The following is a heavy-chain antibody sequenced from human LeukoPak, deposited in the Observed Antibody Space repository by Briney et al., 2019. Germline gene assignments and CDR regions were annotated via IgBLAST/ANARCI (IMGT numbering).Heavy chain of an antibody. D-gene: IGHD1-26*01. J-gene: IGHJ4*02. CDR1: GYSISSGYY. Sequence: SETLSLTCVVSGYSISSGYYWGWIRPPPGKGLEWIASIYHSGSTYYNPSLKSRVTISVDTSKNQFSLNLNSVTAADTAFYYCARNGGYGKFDYWGQGALVTVSS. CDR3: ARNGGYGKFDY. V-gene: IGHV4-38-2*01. CDR2: IYHSGST.